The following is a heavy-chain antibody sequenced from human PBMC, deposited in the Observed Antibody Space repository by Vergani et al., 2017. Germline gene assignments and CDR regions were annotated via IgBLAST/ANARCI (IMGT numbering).Heavy chain of an antibody. V-gene: IGHV1-18*04. CDR1: GYTFTSYG. Sequence: QVQLVQSGAEVKKPGASVKVSCKASGYTFTSYGISWVRQAPGQGLEWMVWISAYNGNTNYAQKLQGRVTMTTDTSKSTVYMELRSLRSDDTAVYYCSRDPDIVVVPAAPYYYYYYGMDVWGQGTTVTVSS. CDR2: ISAYNGNT. CDR3: SRDPDIVVVPAAPYYYYYYGMDV. J-gene: IGHJ6*02. D-gene: IGHD2-2*01.